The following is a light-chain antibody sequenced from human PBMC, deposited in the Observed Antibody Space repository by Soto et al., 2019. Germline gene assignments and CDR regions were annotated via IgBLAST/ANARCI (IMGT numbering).Light chain of an antibody. CDR3: QHRLNWPWT. CDR2: DTS. J-gene: IGKJ1*01. Sequence: EIVLTQSPATLSVSPGEGVTLSCRASQSIGTYLAWYRQKPGQAPRLLIYDTSNRATGTPDRFSGSGSGTDFTLTISSLEPEDCAVYYCQHRLNWPWTFGQGTKVEIK. CDR1: QSIGTY. V-gene: IGKV3-11*01.